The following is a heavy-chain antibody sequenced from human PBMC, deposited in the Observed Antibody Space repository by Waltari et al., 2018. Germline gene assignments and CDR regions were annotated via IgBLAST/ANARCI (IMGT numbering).Heavy chain of an antibody. Sequence: VQSGPAARNPEASVTVSCPASGYRCSAYGCSWARQAPGQGLEWLGWISDHNGVTKYAQKFLGRVSLTTDSSTRTAYMEMRSLRSDDTAIYYCARDYSTSTPDRSDHWGQGTLVTVAA. CDR1: GYRCSAYG. CDR3: ARDYSTSTPDRSDH. D-gene: IGHD2-2*01. CDR2: ISDHNGVT. J-gene: IGHJ4*02. V-gene: IGHV1-18*04.